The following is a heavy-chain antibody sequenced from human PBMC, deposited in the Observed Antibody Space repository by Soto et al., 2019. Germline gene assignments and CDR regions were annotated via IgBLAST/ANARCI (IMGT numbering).Heavy chain of an antibody. CDR2: IYYSGST. J-gene: IGHJ6*02. V-gene: IGHV4-59*01. D-gene: IGHD6-13*01. CDR1: GGSINSYY. CDR3: ARSSRTYSSSWYSDYYYYGTDV. Sequence: SETLSLTCTVSGGSINSYYWSWIRQPPGKGLEWIGYIYYSGSTNYNPSLKSRVTISVDTSKNQFSLKLSSVTAADTAVYYCARSSRTYSSSWYSDYYYYGTDVWGQGTTVTVSS.